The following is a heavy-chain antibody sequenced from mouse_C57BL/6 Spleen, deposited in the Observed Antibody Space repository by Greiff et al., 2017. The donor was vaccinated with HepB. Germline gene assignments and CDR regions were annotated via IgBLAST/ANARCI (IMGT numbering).Heavy chain of an antibody. CDR2: INPSSGYT. V-gene: IGHV1-7*01. Sequence: QVHVKQSGAELAKPGASVKLSCKASGYTFTSYWMHWVKQRPGQGLEWIGYINPSSGYTKYNQKFKDKATLTADKSSSTAYMQLSSLTYEDSAVYYCARSSYDGYYRDAMDYWGQGTSVTVSS. CDR3: ARSSYDGYYRDAMDY. CDR1: GYTFTSYW. J-gene: IGHJ4*01. D-gene: IGHD2-3*01.